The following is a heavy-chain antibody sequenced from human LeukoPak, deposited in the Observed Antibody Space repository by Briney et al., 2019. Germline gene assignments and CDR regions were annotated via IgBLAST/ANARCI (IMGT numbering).Heavy chain of an antibody. J-gene: IGHJ4*02. D-gene: IGHD4-17*01. CDR2: IYYSGST. CDR1: GGSISSYY. Sequence: PSETLSLTCTVSGGSISSYYWSWIRQPPGKGLEWIGYIYYSGSTNYNPSLKSRVTISVDTSKNQFSLKLSSVTAADTAVYYCAREGRYGDYIPFDYWGQGTLVTVSS. CDR3: AREGRYGDYIPFDY. V-gene: IGHV4-59*12.